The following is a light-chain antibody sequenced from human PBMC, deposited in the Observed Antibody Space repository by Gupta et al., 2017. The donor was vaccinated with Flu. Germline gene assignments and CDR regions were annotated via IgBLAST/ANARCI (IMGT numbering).Light chain of an antibody. J-gene: IGLJ3*02. CDR1: SSDVGGYNY. CDR2: DVS. Sequence: QSALTQPRSVSGSPGQSVTISCTGTSSDVGGYNYVSWYQQHPAKAPKLMIYDVSKRPSGVPDRFSGSKSGNTASLTISGLQAEDEADYYCCSYAGSYTVGDWVFGGGTKLTVL. V-gene: IGLV2-11*01. CDR3: CSYAGSYTVGDWV.